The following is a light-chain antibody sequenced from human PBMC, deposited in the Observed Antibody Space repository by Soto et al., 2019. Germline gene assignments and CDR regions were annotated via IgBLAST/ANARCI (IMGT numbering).Light chain of an antibody. Sequence: DLKMTQSPSSLSASVGDRVTITCQASQDITNYLNWYQQKPGKAPKLLIYHASNLETGVPSRFSGSGSGTDFTFTITSLQPEDIATYVCQQYDNVPPTFGPGTKVDIK. CDR1: QDITNY. CDR2: HAS. V-gene: IGKV1-33*01. CDR3: QQYDNVPPT. J-gene: IGKJ3*01.